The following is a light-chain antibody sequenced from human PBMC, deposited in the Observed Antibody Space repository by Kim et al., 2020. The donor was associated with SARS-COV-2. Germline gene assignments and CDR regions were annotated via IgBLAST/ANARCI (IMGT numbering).Light chain of an antibody. V-gene: IGLV3-1*01. J-gene: IGLJ2*01. CDR3: QAWDSSTVV. CDR1: KLGDKY. Sequence: SVSQGQTASITCSGDKLGDKYACWYQQKPGQSPVVVIYQDSKRPSGIPERFSGSNSGNTATLTISGTQAMDEADYYCQAWDSSTVVFGGGNQLTVL. CDR2: QDS.